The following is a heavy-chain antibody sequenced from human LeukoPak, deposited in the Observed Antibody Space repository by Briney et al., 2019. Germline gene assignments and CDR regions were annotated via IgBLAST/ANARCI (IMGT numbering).Heavy chain of an antibody. CDR1: GFTFSDYY. Sequence: GGSLRLSCAASGFTFSDYYMSWIGQAPGKGLEWVSYISSSGSTIYYADSVKGRFTISRDNAKNSLYLQMNSLRAEDTAVYYCASARHYGSGFLDYRGQGTLVTVYS. CDR3: ASARHYGSGFLDY. V-gene: IGHV3-11*01. D-gene: IGHD3-10*01. CDR2: ISSSGSTI. J-gene: IGHJ4*02.